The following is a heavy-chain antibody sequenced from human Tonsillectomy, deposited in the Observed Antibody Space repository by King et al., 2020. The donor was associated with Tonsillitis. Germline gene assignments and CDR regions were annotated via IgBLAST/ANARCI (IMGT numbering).Heavy chain of an antibody. V-gene: IGHV3-74*01. J-gene: IGHJ2*01. CDR2: ISIDGRSA. CDR3: AREYGSSRHFDL. Sequence: VQLVESGGGIVQPGGSLRLSCVVSGFTFSNYWMHWVRQVPGKGLVWVSRISIDGRSATYADSVKGRFTISRHNAKNTLYLQMNGLRAEDTAVYFCAREYGSSRHFDLWGRGTLVTVSS. D-gene: IGHD6-13*01. CDR1: GFTFSNYW.